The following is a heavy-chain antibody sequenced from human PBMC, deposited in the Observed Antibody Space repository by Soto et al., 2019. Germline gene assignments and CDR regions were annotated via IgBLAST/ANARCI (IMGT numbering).Heavy chain of an antibody. CDR1: CGSFSGYY. Sequence: SESLSLTGAVFCGSFSGYYWTWIRQPPGNGLDCIGDINHSVSTNXXPSLNSLXXISVDTSKNQXCLKLXCVTSADPAIXYCARVSVAGWILHDYWGQGTLVTVSS. V-gene: IGHV4-34*01. J-gene: IGHJ4*02. CDR3: ARVSVAGWILHDY. D-gene: IGHD6-19*01. CDR2: INHSVST.